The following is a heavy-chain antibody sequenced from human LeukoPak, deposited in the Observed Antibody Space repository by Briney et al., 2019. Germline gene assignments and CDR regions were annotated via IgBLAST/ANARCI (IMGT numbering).Heavy chain of an antibody. J-gene: IGHJ4*02. CDR2: IIPILGIA. D-gene: IGHD3-3*01. Sequence: ASVKVSRKASGGTFSSYTISWVRQAPGQGLEWMERIIPILGIANYAQKFQGRVTITADKSTSTAYMELSSLRSEDTAVYYCATHTTYYDFWSGPTEFDYWGQGTLVTVSS. CDR1: GGTFSSYT. V-gene: IGHV1-69*02. CDR3: ATHTTYYDFWSGPTEFDY.